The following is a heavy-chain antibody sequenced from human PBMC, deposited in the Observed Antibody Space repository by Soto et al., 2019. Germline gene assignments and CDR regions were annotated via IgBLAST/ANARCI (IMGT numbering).Heavy chain of an antibody. D-gene: IGHD2-2*01. CDR1: GYIFTTYS. CDR3: ARGPQTSDF. J-gene: IGHJ4*02. CDR2: INTYNGTT. Sequence: QVQLVQSGAEVKKPGDSVKVSCKTSGYIFTTYSIAWVRQAPGQGLEWMGWINTYNGTTHYAQKFQGRVSVTTDPSPGTGYMELRRLTSDDTAVYYCARGPQTSDFWGQGTLVTVSS. V-gene: IGHV1-18*04.